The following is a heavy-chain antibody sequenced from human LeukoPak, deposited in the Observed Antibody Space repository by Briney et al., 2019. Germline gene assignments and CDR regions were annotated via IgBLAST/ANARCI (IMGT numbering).Heavy chain of an antibody. J-gene: IGHJ3*02. Sequence: KASETLSLTCTVSGGSISSSSYYWGWIRQPPGKGLEWIGSIYYSGSTYYNPSLKSRATISVDTSKNQFSLKLSSVTAADTAVYYCARHQARGVARAQAFDIWGQGTMVTVSS. CDR1: GGSISSSSYY. CDR2: IYYSGST. V-gene: IGHV4-39*01. CDR3: ARHQARGVARAQAFDI. D-gene: IGHD2-15*01.